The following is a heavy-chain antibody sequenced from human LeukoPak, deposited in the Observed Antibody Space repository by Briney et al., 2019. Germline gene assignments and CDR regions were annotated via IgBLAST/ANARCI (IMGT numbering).Heavy chain of an antibody. J-gene: IGHJ4*02. Sequence: GASVKVSCKASGYTFTSYYMHWVRQAPGQGLEWMGIINPSGGSTSYAQKFQGRVTMTRDTSISTAYMELSRLRSDDTAVYYCARDKRDCSSTSCRAFDYWGQGTLVTVSS. V-gene: IGHV1-46*01. D-gene: IGHD2-2*01. CDR3: ARDKRDCSSTSCRAFDY. CDR2: INPSGGST. CDR1: GYTFTSYY.